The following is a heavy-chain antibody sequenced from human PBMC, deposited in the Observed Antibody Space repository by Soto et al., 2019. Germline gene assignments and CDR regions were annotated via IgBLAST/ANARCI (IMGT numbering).Heavy chain of an antibody. CDR1: GFTFSSYG. CDR3: AKVLSSGWYPGAFDI. CDR2: ISCDGSNK. J-gene: IGHJ3*02. V-gene: IGHV3-30*18. Sequence: GGSLRLSCAASGFTFSSYGMHWVRQAPGKGLEWVAVISCDGSNKYYADSVKGRFTISRDNSKNTLYLQMNSLRAEDTAVYYCAKVLSSGWYPGAFDIWGQGTMVTVSS. D-gene: IGHD6-19*01.